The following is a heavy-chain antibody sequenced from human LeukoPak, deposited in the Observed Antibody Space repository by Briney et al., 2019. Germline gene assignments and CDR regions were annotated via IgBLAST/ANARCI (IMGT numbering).Heavy chain of an antibody. J-gene: IGHJ4*02. CDR1: GDSVSSNSAA. D-gene: IGHD1-26*01. CDR3: ARDPVGGSTIFDY. CDR2: TYYRSKWYY. Sequence: SQTLSLTCAISGDSVSSNSAAWNWIRQSPSRGLEWLGRTYYRSKWYYDYAVAVRSRISINPDTSKNQFSLQLSSVTPEDTAVYYCARDPVGGSTIFDYWGQGTLVTVSS. V-gene: IGHV6-1*01.